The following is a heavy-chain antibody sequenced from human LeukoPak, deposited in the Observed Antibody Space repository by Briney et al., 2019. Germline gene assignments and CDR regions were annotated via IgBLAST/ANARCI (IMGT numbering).Heavy chain of an antibody. CDR2: INHSGST. D-gene: IGHD5-18*01. CDR3: ARAGVYSYGFPQPYYYYYMDV. Sequence: SETLSLTCAVYGGSFSGYYWSWIRQPPGKGLEWIGEINHSGSTNYNPSLKSRVTISVDTSKNQFSLKLSSVTAADTAVYYCARAGVYSYGFPQPYYYYYMDVWGKGTTVTVSS. V-gene: IGHV4-34*01. J-gene: IGHJ6*03. CDR1: GGSFSGYY.